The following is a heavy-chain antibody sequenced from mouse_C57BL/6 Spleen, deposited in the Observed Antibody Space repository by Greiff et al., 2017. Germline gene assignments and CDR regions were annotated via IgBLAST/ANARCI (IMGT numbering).Heavy chain of an antibody. D-gene: IGHD1-1*01. CDR3: AREGAFHGSSYDYAMDY. V-gene: IGHV1-18*01. CDR1: GYTFPDYN. CDR2: INPTNGCT. Sequence: EVKLMESGPELVKPGASVKIPCKASGYTFPDYNMDWVKQSHGKSLQWIGDINPTNGCTIYNQKFKGKATLTVDTSSSTAYMELRGLTSEDTAVYYWAREGAFHGSSYDYAMDYWGQGTSGTVSS. J-gene: IGHJ4*01.